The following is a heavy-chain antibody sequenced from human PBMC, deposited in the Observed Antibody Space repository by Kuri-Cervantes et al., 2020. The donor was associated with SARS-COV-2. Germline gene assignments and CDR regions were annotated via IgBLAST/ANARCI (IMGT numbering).Heavy chain of an antibody. V-gene: IGHV3-48*04. J-gene: IGHJ4*02. Sequence: GESLKISCAASGFTFSSYWMHWVRQAPGRGLEWVSYISSSGSAIYYADSVKGRFTISRDNAKNSLYLQMNSLRAEDTAVYYCASGSGSYYGGDYWGQGTLVTVSS. CDR1: GFTFSSYW. CDR3: ASGSGSYYGGDY. D-gene: IGHD1-26*01. CDR2: ISSSGSAI.